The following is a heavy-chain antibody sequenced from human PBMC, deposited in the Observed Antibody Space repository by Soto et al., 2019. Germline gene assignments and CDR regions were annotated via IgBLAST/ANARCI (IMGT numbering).Heavy chain of an antibody. CDR1: GGSISSGDYY. CDR2: IYYSGNT. D-gene: IGHD1-26*01. J-gene: IGHJ4*02. CDR3: ARVSSGYVDY. V-gene: IGHV4-30-4*01. Sequence: PSETLSLTCTVSGGSISSGDYYWSWIRQPPGKGLEWVGYIYYSGNTYYNPSLKSRLTMSVDTSKNLFSLKLSSVTAADTALYYCARVSSGYVDYWGKGNLVNV.